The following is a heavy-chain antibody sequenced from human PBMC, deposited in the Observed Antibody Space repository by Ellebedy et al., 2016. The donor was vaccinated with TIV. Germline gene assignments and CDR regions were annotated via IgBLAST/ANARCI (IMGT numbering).Heavy chain of an antibody. J-gene: IGHJ4*02. CDR2: IYPGDSDT. CDR1: GYSFSNYW. Sequence: GESLKISCKASGYSFSNYWIGWVCQMPGKGLECMGIIYPGDSDTRYSPSFQGQVTISVDKSISTAYLQWSSLKASDTAMYYCARLHSSGHYFDYWGQGIEVTVSS. D-gene: IGHD3-22*01. CDR3: ARLHSSGHYFDY. V-gene: IGHV5-51*01.